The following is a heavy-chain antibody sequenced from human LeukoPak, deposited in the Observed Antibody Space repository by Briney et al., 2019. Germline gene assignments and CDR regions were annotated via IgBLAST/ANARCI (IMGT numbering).Heavy chain of an antibody. V-gene: IGHV4-39*02. Sequence: SETLSLTCTVSSGSITSSVYYCSWIRQPPGKGLEWIAGINYSGVTHYNPSLKSRVTISVDTSKNHFSLNLSSVTAADTAVYYCAIYSSSSGRIDPWGQGTLVTVSP. J-gene: IGHJ5*02. CDR1: SGSITSSVYY. CDR3: AIYSSSSGRIDP. D-gene: IGHD2-15*01. CDR2: INYSGVT.